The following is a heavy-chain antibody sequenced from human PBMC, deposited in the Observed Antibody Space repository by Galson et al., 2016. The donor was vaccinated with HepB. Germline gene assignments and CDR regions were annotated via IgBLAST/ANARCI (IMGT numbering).Heavy chain of an antibody. CDR3: ARVFSSSWFYYFDF. D-gene: IGHD6-13*01. J-gene: IGHJ4*02. CDR1: GGSVNSGRYY. Sequence: SETLSLTCTVSGGSVNSGRYYWSWLRQPPGKGLEWIGYIYYSGITNYNPSLKSRVAMSVDTSKNQFSLKLTSVTAADTAVYYCARVFSSSWFYYFDFWGQGIQVTVSS. V-gene: IGHV4-61*01. CDR2: IYYSGIT.